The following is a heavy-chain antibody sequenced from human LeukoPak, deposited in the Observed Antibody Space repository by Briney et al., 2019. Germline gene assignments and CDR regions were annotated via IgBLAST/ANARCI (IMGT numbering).Heavy chain of an antibody. J-gene: IGHJ3*02. CDR2: IKHSGST. Sequence: SETLSLTCAVYGGSFSGYYWSWIRQPPGEGLEWIGEIKHSGSTNYNPSLKSRVTISVDTSKNQFSLKLSSVTAADTAVYYCARGAVLRFLEWLFDAFDIWGQGTMVTVSS. D-gene: IGHD3-3*01. V-gene: IGHV4-34*01. CDR3: ARGAVLRFLEWLFDAFDI. CDR1: GGSFSGYY.